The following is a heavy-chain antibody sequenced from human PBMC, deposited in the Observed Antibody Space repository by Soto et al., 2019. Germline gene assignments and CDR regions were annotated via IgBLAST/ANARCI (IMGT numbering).Heavy chain of an antibody. V-gene: IGHV4-39*01. CDR1: GGSISRSTYY. CDR3: ARQVPAAIRLGWFDP. J-gene: IGHJ5*02. Sequence: SETLSLTCTVSGGSISRSTYYWGWIRQPPGKGLEWIGSIYYSGSTYYRPSLKSRVTISVDTSKNQFSLKLSSVTAADTAVYYCARQVPAAIRLGWFDPWGQGTLVTAPQ. D-gene: IGHD2-2*02. CDR2: IYYSGST.